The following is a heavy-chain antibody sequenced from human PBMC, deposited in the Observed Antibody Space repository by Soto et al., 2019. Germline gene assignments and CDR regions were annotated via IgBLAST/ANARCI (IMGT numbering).Heavy chain of an antibody. J-gene: IGHJ6*02. V-gene: IGHV4-39*01. Sequence: QLQLQESGPGLVKPSETLSLTCTVSGGSISSSSYYWGWIRQPPGKGLEWIGSIYYSGSTYYNPSLKSRVTISVDTSKNQFSLKLSSVTAADTAVYYCARRRLLGKPGYYYYYGMDVWGQGTTVTVSS. CDR2: IYYSGST. CDR1: GGSISSSSYY. CDR3: ARRRLLGKPGYYYYYGMDV.